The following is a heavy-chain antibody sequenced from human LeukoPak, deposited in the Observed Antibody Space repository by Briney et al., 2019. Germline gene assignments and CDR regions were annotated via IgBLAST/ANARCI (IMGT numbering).Heavy chain of an antibody. CDR2: IYYSGST. CDR3: ARHEYSGSYYGLSWFDP. J-gene: IGHJ5*02. CDR1: GGSISSYY. D-gene: IGHD1-26*01. V-gene: IGHV4-59*08. Sequence: SETLSLTCTVSGGSISSYYWSWIRQPPGKGLEWIGYIYYSGSTNYNPSLKSRVTISVDTSKNQLSLKLSSLTSADTAVYYCARHEYSGSYYGLSWFDPWGQGTLVTVSS.